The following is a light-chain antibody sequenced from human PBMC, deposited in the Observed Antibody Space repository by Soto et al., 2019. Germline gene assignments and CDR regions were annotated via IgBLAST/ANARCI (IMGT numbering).Light chain of an antibody. Sequence: DIQMTQSPSTLSASVADRVTIACRASQAISGYLAWYQRKPGKAPKLLIYDAANLQTGVSSRFSGSGSGTEFTLTINSLQPDDFATYYCQQYSSYPLTFGAGTKVDIK. CDR3: QQYSSYPLT. CDR2: DAA. J-gene: IGKJ4*01. V-gene: IGKV1-5*01. CDR1: QAISGY.